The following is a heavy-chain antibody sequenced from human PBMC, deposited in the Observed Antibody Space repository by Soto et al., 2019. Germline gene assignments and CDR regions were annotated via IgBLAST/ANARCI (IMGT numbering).Heavy chain of an antibody. D-gene: IGHD5-18*01. Sequence: SETLSLTCTVSGGSISSGGYYWSWIRQHPGKGLEWIGYIYYSGSTYYNPSLKSRVTISVDTSKNQFSLKLSSVTAADTAVYYCARDYPDTAMVTGYYYGMDVWGQGTTVTVSS. CDR1: GGSISSGGYY. V-gene: IGHV4-31*03. J-gene: IGHJ6*02. CDR2: IYYSGST. CDR3: ARDYPDTAMVTGYYYGMDV.